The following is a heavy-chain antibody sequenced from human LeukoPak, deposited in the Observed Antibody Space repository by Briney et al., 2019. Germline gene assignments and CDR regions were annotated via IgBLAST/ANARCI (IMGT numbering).Heavy chain of an antibody. CDR3: ATAEKQWVDYYDTGGIDY. Sequence: ASVKVSCKASGYTFSGYYMHWVRQAPGQGLEWMGRINPNSGGTNYAQKFQGRVTMTGDTSISTAYMELSRLRSDDTAVYYWATAEKQWVDYYDTGGIDYWGQGTLVTVSS. V-gene: IGHV1-2*06. D-gene: IGHD3-22*01. CDR1: GYTFSGYY. CDR2: INPNSGGT. J-gene: IGHJ4*02.